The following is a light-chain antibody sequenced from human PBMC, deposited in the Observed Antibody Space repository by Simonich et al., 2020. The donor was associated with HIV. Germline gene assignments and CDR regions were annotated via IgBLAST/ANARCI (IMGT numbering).Light chain of an antibody. CDR3: QQYNSYSYT. V-gene: IGKV1D-16*01. Sequence: DIQMTQSPSSVSASVGDRVTITCRASQGISSWLAWYQQKPGKAPNLLIYAGSSLQRGVPSRFSGSGSGTEFTLTISSLQPDDFATYYCQQYNSYSYTFGQGTKLEIK. J-gene: IGKJ2*01. CDR1: QGISSW. CDR2: AGS.